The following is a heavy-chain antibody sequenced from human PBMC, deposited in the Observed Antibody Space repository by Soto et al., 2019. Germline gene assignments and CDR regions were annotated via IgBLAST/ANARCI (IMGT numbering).Heavy chain of an antibody. CDR2: INAGNGNT. J-gene: IGHJ5*02. CDR1: GYTFTSYA. Sequence: ASVKVSCKASGYTFTSYAMHWVRQAPGQRLEWMGWINAGNGNTKYSQKFQGRVTITRDTSASTAYMELSSLRSEDTAVYYCARAIGSYKNWFDPWGQGTLVTVSS. CDR3: ARAIGSYKNWFDP. V-gene: IGHV1-3*01. D-gene: IGHD1-26*01.